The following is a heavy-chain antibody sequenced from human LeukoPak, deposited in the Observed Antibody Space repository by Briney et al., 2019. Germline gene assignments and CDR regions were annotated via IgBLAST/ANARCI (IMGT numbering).Heavy chain of an antibody. J-gene: IGHJ4*02. CDR3: ARGIAARDDY. Sequence: RASVKVSCKASGYTFTGYDMHWVRQAPGQGLEWMGWINPNSGGTNYAEKFQGRVTITRDTSISTAYMELSRLRSDDTAVYYCARGIAARDDYWGQGTLVTVSS. V-gene: IGHV1-2*02. D-gene: IGHD6-25*01. CDR2: INPNSGGT. CDR1: GYTFTGYD.